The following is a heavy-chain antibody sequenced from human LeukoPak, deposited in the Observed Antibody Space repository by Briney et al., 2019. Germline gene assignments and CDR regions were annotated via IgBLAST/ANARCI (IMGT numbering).Heavy chain of an antibody. CDR2: IWYDGSNK. CDR3: AKNHGSGSYYYYYYMDV. Sequence: GGPLRLSCAASGFTFSSSGMHWVRQAPGKGLEWVAVIWYDGSNKYYADSVKGRFTISRDNSKNTLYLQMNSLRAEDTAVYYCAKNHGSGSYYYYYYMDVWGKGTTVTVSS. CDR1: GFTFSSSG. J-gene: IGHJ6*03. D-gene: IGHD3-10*01. V-gene: IGHV3-33*06.